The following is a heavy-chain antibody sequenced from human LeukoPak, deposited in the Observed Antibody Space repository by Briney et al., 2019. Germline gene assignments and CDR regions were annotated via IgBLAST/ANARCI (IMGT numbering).Heavy chain of an antibody. D-gene: IGHD5-12*01. CDR1: GYTFTSYD. V-gene: IGHV1-8*01. CDR2: MNPDSGNT. Sequence: ASVKVSCKASGYTFTSYDINWVRQATGQGLEWMGWMNPDSGNTGYAQKFQGRVTMTRNTSISTAYMELSTLRSEDTAVYYCADIVATEVTGGAFDIWGQGTMVTVSS. CDR3: ADIVATEVTGGAFDI. J-gene: IGHJ3*02.